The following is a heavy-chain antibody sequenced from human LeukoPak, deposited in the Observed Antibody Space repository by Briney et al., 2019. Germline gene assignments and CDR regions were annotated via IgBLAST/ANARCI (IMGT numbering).Heavy chain of an antibody. D-gene: IGHD1-26*01. CDR3: ARKADGGGGSGY. CDR1: GFTVSRNY. Sequence: QPGGSLRLSCAASGFTVSRNYMTWVRQAPGKGPEWVSLIYSGGGTQYADSVKGRFTISRDNSKNTLYLQMNSLRAEDTAVYYCARKADGGGGSGYWGQGTLGTAS. CDR2: IYSGGGT. V-gene: IGHV3-66*01. J-gene: IGHJ4*02.